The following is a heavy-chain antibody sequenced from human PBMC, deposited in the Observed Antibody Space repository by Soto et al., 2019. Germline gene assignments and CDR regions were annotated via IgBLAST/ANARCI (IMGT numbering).Heavy chain of an antibody. J-gene: IGHJ6*02. CDR2: IIPIFGTA. Sequence: SVKVSCKASGGTFSSYAISWVRQAPGQGLEWMGGIIPIFGTANYAQKFQGRVTITADESTSTAYMELSSLRSEDTAVYYCAIDVLVPAAKGGYYYYGMDVWGQGTTVTVSS. CDR3: AIDVLVPAAKGGYYYYGMDV. CDR1: GGTFSSYA. V-gene: IGHV1-69*13. D-gene: IGHD2-2*01.